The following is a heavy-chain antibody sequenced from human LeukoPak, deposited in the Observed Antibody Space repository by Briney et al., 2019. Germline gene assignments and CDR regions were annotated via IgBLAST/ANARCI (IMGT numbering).Heavy chain of an antibody. V-gene: IGHV4-59*01. CDR1: GGSISSYY. D-gene: IGHD2-2*01. J-gene: IGHJ3*02. Sequence: PSETLSLTCTVSGGSISSYYWSWIRQPPGKGLEWIGYIYYSGSTNYNPSLKSRATISVDTSKNQFSLKLSSVTAADTAVYYCASSPLNLRWGIVPAAMPEAFDIWGQGTMVTVSS. CDR2: IYYSGST. CDR3: ASSPLNLRWGIVPAAMPEAFDI.